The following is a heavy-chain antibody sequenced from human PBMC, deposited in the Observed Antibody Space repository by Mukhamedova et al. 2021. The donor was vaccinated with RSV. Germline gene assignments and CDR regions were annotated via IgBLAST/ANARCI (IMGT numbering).Heavy chain of an antibody. CDR3: ARGVQEWEQLLSAFDI. V-gene: IGHV4-59*09. D-gene: IGHD1-26*01. Sequence: GSTNYNPSLKSRVTISVDTSKNQFSLKLSSVTAADTAVYYCARGVQEWEQLLSAFDIWGQGT. J-gene: IGHJ3*02. CDR2: GST.